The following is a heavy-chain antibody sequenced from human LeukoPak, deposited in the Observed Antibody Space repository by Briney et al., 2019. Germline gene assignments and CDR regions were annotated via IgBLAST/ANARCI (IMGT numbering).Heavy chain of an antibody. CDR1: GGSISSYY. CDR3: ARVHDDTISYYFDY. J-gene: IGHJ4*02. CDR2: IYYSGST. Sequence: SETLSLTCTVSGGSISSYYWGWIRQPPGKGLEWIGSIYYSGSTYYNPSLKSRVTISVDTSKNQFSLKLSSVTAADTAVYYCARVHDDTISYYFDYWGQGTLVTVSS. D-gene: IGHD3-16*02. V-gene: IGHV4-39*07.